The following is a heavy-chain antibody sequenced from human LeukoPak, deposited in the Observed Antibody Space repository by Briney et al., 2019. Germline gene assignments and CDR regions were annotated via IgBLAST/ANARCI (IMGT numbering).Heavy chain of an antibody. V-gene: IGHV3-30*02. CDR3: AKDFDPWLSYFDY. J-gene: IGHJ4*02. CDR2: IRYDGSNK. Sequence: PGGSLRLSCVVSGFSFSESAMHWVRQAPGKGLEWVAFIRYDGSNKYYADSVKGRFTISRDNSKNTLYLQMNGLRAEDTAVYYCAKDFDPWLSYFDYWGQGTLVTVSS. CDR1: GFSFSESA. D-gene: IGHD5-12*01.